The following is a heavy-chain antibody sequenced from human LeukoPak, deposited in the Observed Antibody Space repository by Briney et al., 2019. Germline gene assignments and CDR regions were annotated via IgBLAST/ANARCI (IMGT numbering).Heavy chain of an antibody. D-gene: IGHD1-20*01. V-gene: IGHV4-59*01. Sequence: SETLSLTCTVSAGSISSYYWSWIRQTPGKGQERILYIYYSGSTNSNLSPKSRVTISVETSKNQFSLKLSSATAADTAVYYCARGPITGTPGYIDYWGQGTLVTVSS. J-gene: IGHJ4*02. CDR2: IYYSGST. CDR3: ARGPITGTPGYIDY. CDR1: AGSISSYY.